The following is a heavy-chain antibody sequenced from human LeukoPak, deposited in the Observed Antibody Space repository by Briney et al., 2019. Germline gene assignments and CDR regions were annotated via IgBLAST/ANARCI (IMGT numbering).Heavy chain of an antibody. J-gene: IGHJ4*02. V-gene: IGHV3-21*04. CDR1: GFTFSSYS. D-gene: IGHD6-19*01. CDR2: ISSSSSYI. Sequence: PGGSLRLSCAASGFTFSSYSMNWVRQAPGKGLEWVSSISSSSSYIYYADSVKGRFTISRDNAKNSLYLQMNSLRAEDTAVYYCAKDWSGWYLWDYWGQGTLVTVSS. CDR3: AKDWSGWYLWDY.